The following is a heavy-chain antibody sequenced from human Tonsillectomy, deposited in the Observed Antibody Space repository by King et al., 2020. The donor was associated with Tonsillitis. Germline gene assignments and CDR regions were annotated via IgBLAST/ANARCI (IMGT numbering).Heavy chain of an antibody. Sequence: VQLVESGGGVVQPGRSLRLSCAASGFTFSSYAMHWVRQAPGKGLEWVAVISYDGSDKYYSDSVKGRFTISRDNSKNTLYLQMHSLRAEDTAVYYCARDGRELTGDYYFDYWGQGTLVTVSS. V-gene: IGHV3-30-3*01. D-gene: IGHD7-27*01. CDR3: ARDGRELTGDYYFDY. CDR2: ISYDGSDK. CDR1: GFTFSSYA. J-gene: IGHJ4*02.